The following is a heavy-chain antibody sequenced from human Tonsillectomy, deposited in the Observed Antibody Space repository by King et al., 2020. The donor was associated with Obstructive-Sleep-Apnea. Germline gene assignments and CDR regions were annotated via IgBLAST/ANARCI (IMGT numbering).Heavy chain of an antibody. V-gene: IGHV4-31*03. CDR3: AGLDSSGYDDAFDI. CDR2: IYYSGGT. Sequence: QLQESGPGLVKPSETLCLTCTVSGGSISSGVYYWSWIRQRPGKGLEWIGYIYYSGGTYFKPSLRSRVTISRDTSKNPFSLRLSSVTAADAAVYYCAGLDSSGYDDAFDIWGQGTMVTVSS. J-gene: IGHJ3*02. CDR1: GGSISSGVYY. D-gene: IGHD3-22*01.